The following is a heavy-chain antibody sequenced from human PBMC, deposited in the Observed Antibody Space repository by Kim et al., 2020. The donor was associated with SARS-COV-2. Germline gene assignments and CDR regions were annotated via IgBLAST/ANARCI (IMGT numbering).Heavy chain of an antibody. Sequence: ASVKVSCKASGYTFMNYVMHWVRQAPGQRPEWMGLISIGNDNTKYSRKFQVRVTITRDPSASTAYMELSSLRSEDTAVYYCARGSGWAFDYWGQGTLVTVAS. CDR2: ISIGNDNT. J-gene: IGHJ4*02. V-gene: IGHV1-3*04. CDR1: GYTFMNYV. D-gene: IGHD6-19*01. CDR3: ARGSGWAFDY.